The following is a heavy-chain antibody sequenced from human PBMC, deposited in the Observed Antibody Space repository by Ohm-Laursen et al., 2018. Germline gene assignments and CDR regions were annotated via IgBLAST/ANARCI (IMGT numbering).Heavy chain of an antibody. Sequence: SLRLSCAAPGFTFSSYAMSWVRQAPGKGLEWVSAISGSGGSTYYADSVKGRFTISRDNSKNTLFLQMNSLRAEDTAVYYCARDFSEKWEVAQSLGQGTLVTVSS. V-gene: IGHV3-23*01. CDR2: ISGSGGST. CDR3: ARDFSEKWEVAQS. CDR1: GFTFSSYA. J-gene: IGHJ5*02. D-gene: IGHD1-26*01.